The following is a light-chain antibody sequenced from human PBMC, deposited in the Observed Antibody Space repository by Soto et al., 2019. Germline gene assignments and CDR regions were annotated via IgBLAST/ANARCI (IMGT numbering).Light chain of an antibody. J-gene: IGLJ1*01. CDR2: DVT. CDR1: SSDVGDYNY. V-gene: IGLV2-11*01. CDR3: CSYAGTYTYV. Sequence: QSVLTQPRSVSGSPGQSVTISCTGTSSDVGDYNYVSWFQQYPGKAPKLMIYDVTKRPSGVPDRFSGSKSGNTASLTISGLQAEDEADYYCCSYAGTYTYVFGTGTKVTVL.